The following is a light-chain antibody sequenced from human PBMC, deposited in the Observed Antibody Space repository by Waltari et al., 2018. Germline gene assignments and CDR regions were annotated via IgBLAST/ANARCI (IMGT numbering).Light chain of an antibody. CDR1: QRVHDN. CDR2: GAS. J-gene: IGKJ5*01. Sequence: EIVMTQSPATLSVSPGDRATLSCRASQRVHDNVAWYKQKPCQAPRLPIYGASTRATGIPARFRGSGSGTEFTLSISSLQTEDFGVYCCQQYNVWPPITFGQGTRLEIK. CDR3: QQYNVWPPIT. V-gene: IGKV3-15*01.